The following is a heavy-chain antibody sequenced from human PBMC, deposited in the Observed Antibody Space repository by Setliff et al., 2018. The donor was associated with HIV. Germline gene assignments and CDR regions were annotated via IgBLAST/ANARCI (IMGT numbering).Heavy chain of an antibody. Sequence: GASVKVSCKASGYTFLTYGISWVRQAPGHGLEWMGWISPYNGHTNYAQNFRGRVTMTTDTSTSRAYMELRSLRSDDTAAYFCARLGSGWSDSYYYAMDVWGQGTTVTVSS. J-gene: IGHJ6*02. CDR2: ISPYNGHT. CDR3: ARLGSGWSDSYYYAMDV. CDR1: GYTFLTYG. D-gene: IGHD6-19*01. V-gene: IGHV1-18*01.